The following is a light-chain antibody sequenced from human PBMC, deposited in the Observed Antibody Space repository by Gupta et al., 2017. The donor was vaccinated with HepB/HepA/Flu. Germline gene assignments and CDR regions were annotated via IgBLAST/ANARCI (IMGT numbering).Light chain of an antibody. CDR2: AAS. J-gene: IGKJ1*01. V-gene: IGKV1-39*01. CDR1: ESVRTY. CDR3: QQSYKTPPWT. Sequence: DIQMTQSPPFLSASVGDRVTITCRASESVRTYLNWYRQKAGKAPELLIYAASSLQEGVPSRFSGSGYRKHFTLTISSRQPEDFAAYYCQQSYKTPPWTFGQGTKVEV.